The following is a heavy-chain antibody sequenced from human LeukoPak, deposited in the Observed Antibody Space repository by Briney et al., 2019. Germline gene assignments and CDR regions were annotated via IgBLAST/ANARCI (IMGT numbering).Heavy chain of an antibody. V-gene: IGHV4-38-2*02. CDR1: GYSISSGYY. J-gene: IGHJ4*02. CDR2: IYHSGST. D-gene: IGHD2-8*01. Sequence: KPSETLSLTCTVSGYSISSGYYWGWIRQPPGKGLEWIGSIYHSGSTYYNPSLKSRVTISVDTSKNQFSLKLSSVTAADTAVYYCARGFPSGVRMVYAIGDYFDYWGQGTLVTVSS. CDR3: ARGFPSGVRMVYAIGDYFDY.